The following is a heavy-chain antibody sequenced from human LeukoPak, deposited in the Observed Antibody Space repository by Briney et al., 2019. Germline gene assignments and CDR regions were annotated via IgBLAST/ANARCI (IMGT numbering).Heavy chain of an antibody. CDR2: ISGSGGST. D-gene: IGHD3-22*01. V-gene: IGHV3-23*01. CDR3: AKDGRTYYYDSSGYYFDY. CDR1: GFTFSSYA. J-gene: IGHJ4*02. Sequence: GGSLRLSCAASGFTFSSYAMSWVRQAPGKGLEWVSAISGSGGSTYYADSVKGRFTISRDNSKNTLYLQMNSLRAEETAVYYCAKDGRTYYYDSSGYYFDYWGQGTLVTVSS.